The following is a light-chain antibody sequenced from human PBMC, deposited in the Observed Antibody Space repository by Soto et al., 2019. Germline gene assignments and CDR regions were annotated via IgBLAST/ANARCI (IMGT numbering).Light chain of an antibody. Sequence: EIVLTQSPVTPSLSPGERATLSCRASQSVSSYLAWYQQRPGQAPRLLIYDASNRATGIPARFSGSGSGTDFTLTIDNLEPEDFAVYYCQQRSVWPITFGQGTRLETK. J-gene: IGKJ5*01. CDR1: QSVSSY. CDR3: QQRSVWPIT. V-gene: IGKV3-11*01. CDR2: DAS.